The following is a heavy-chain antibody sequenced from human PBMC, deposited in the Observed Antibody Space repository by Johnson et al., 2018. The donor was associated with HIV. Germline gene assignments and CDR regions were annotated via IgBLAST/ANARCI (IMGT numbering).Heavy chain of an antibody. D-gene: IGHD3-9*01. Sequence: QVQLVESGGGVVQPGRSLRLSCAVSGFTFSSYAMHWVRQAPGEGLEWVAVISYDGSNKYYADSVKGRFTISRDNSKNTLYLQMNSLRAEDTAVYYCMTDILTGYYNPDGFDIWGQGTMVTVS. CDR2: ISYDGSNK. V-gene: IGHV3-30*04. CDR1: GFTFSSYA. J-gene: IGHJ3*02. CDR3: MTDILTGYYNPDGFDI.